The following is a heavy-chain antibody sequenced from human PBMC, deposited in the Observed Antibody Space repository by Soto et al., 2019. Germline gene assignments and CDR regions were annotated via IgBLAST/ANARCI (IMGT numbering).Heavy chain of an antibody. CDR2: INPNSGGT. Sequence: ASVKVSCKASGYTFTGYYMHWVRQAPGQGLEWMGWINPNSGGTNYAQKFQGWVTMTRDTSISTAYMELSRLRSDDTAVYYCARDFRIAAAGTAGPYYYYGMDVWGQGTTVTVSS. V-gene: IGHV1-2*04. CDR3: ARDFRIAAAGTAGPYYYYGMDV. D-gene: IGHD6-13*01. J-gene: IGHJ6*02. CDR1: GYTFTGYY.